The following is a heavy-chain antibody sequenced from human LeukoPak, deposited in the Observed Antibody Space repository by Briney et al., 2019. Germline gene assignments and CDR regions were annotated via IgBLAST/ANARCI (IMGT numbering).Heavy chain of an antibody. CDR3: AREGCSSTSCYGDFDY. Sequence: GASVKVSRKASGYTFTGYYMHWVRQAPGQGLEWMGWINPNSGGTNYAQKFQGRVTMTRDTSISTAYMELSRLRSDDTAVYYCAREGCSSTSCYGDFDYWGQGTLVTVSS. CDR2: INPNSGGT. CDR1: GYTFTGYY. D-gene: IGHD2-2*01. J-gene: IGHJ4*02. V-gene: IGHV1-2*02.